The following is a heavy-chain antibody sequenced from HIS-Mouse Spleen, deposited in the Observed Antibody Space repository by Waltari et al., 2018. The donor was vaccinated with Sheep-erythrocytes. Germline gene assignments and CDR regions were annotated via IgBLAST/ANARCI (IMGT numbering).Heavy chain of an antibody. J-gene: IGHJ4*02. Sequence: QLQLQESGPGLVKPSETLSLTCTVSGGSISSSSYYWGWIRQPPGKGLEWIGSNYYSGSTYYHPSLKSRVTISVDTSKNQFSLKLSSVTAADTAVYYCARDEGTYYDFWSGYPPSYYFDYWGQGTLVTVSS. CDR2: NYYSGST. CDR3: ARDEGTYYDFWSGYPPSYYFDY. D-gene: IGHD3-3*01. CDR1: GGSISSSSYY. V-gene: IGHV4-39*07.